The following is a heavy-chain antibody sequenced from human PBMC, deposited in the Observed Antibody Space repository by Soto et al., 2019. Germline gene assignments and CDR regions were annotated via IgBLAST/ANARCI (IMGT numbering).Heavy chain of an antibody. J-gene: IGHJ4*02. V-gene: IGHV1-69*08. CDR3: ARERAVVVTAIPTLFDY. CDR1: GGTFSSYT. D-gene: IGHD2-21*02. CDR2: IIPILGIA. Sequence: QVQLVQSGAEVKKPGSSVKVSCKASGGTFSSYTISWVRQAPGQGLEWMGRIIPILGIANYAQKFQGRVTITADKSTSTAYMELSSLRSEDTAVYYCARERAVVVTAIPTLFDYWGQGTLVTVSS.